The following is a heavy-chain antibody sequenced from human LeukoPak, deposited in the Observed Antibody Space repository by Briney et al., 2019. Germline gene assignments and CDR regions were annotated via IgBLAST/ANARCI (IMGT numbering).Heavy chain of an antibody. J-gene: IGHJ4*02. CDR3: VRIERSGYSYGFVGY. V-gene: IGHV4-39*07. Sequence: SGTLSLTCSVSGGSIRSSSYFWGRVRQPPGQGLEWIGSFSYTENTYYNPSLKSRVTISVDTSKNQFSLKLNSVSAADTAVYYCVRIERSGYSYGFVGYWGQGTLVTVSS. D-gene: IGHD5-18*01. CDR2: FSYTENT. CDR1: GGSIRSSSYF.